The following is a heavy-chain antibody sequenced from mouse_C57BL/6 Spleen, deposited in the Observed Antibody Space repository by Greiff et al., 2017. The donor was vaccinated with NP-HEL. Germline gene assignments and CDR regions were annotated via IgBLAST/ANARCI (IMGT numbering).Heavy chain of an antibody. CDR2: IHPNSGST. CDR1: GYTFTSYW. CDR3: ARGYYYGSSYGDY. J-gene: IGHJ2*01. Sequence: VQLQQPGAELVKPGASVKLSCKASGYTFTSYWMHWVKQRPGQGLEWIGMIHPNSGSTNYNEKFKSKATLTVDKSSSTAYMQLSSLTSEDSAVYYCARGYYYGSSYGDYWGQGTTLTVSS. V-gene: IGHV1-64*01. D-gene: IGHD1-1*01.